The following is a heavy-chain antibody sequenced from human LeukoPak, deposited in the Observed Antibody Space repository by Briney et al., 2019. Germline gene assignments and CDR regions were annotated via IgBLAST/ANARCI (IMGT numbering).Heavy chain of an antibody. CDR3: ARDQGYYDFRYSFVINAFDI. D-gene: IGHD3-3*01. CDR2: INPSGGST. Sequence: ASVKVSCKASGYTFTSYYMHWVRQAPGQGLEWMGIINPSGGSTSYAQKFQGRVTMTRDMSTSTVYMELSSLRSEDTAVYYCARDQGYYDFRYSFVINAFDIWGQGTMVTVSS. CDR1: GYTFTSYY. J-gene: IGHJ3*02. V-gene: IGHV1-46*01.